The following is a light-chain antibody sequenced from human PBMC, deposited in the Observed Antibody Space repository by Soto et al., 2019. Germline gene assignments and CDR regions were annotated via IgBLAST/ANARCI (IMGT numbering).Light chain of an antibody. CDR1: QNFCSSY. V-gene: IGKV3D-20*02. CDR3: QQRSSWPPTIT. Sequence: EIVLTQSPDTLSLSPGERATLSCRASQNFCSSYLAWYQQKRGQAPRFLIYGASSRATGLPDRFSGSGSGTDFTLTISRLEPEDFAVYYCQQRSSWPPTITSGQGTRLEIK. J-gene: IGKJ5*01. CDR2: GAS.